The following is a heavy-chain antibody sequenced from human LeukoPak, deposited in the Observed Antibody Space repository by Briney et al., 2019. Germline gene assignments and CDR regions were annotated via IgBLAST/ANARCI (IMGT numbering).Heavy chain of an antibody. CDR2: ISSSSTYI. D-gene: IGHD3-3*01. CDR3: ARDYDFWSGYPNSLHPFDY. CDR1: GFTFSSYS. Sequence: GGSLRLSCAASGFTFSSYSMTWVRQAPGKGLEWVSSISSSSTYIYYADSVKGRFTISRDNARNSLYLQMNSLRAEDTAVYYCARDYDFWSGYPNSLHPFDYWGQGTLVTVSS. V-gene: IGHV3-21*01. J-gene: IGHJ4*02.